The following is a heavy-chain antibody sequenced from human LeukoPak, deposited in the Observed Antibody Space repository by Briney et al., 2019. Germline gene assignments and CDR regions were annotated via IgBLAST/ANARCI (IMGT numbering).Heavy chain of an antibody. CDR3: ARSVPVGYNWFDP. CDR1: GRTFSSYA. Sequence: SVKVSCKAAGRTFSSYAISWVRQAPGQGLEWMGRIIPILGIANYAQKFQGRVTITADKSTSTAYMELSSLRSEDTAVYYCARSVPVGYNWFDPWGQGTLVTVSS. V-gene: IGHV1-69*04. J-gene: IGHJ5*02. CDR2: IIPILGIA. D-gene: IGHD5/OR15-5a*01.